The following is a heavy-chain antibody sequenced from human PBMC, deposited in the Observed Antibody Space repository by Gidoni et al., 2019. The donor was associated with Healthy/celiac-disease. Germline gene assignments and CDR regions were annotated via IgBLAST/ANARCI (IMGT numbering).Heavy chain of an antibody. CDR3: ARGGYCSGGSCYGDYYYDYGMDV. J-gene: IGHJ6*02. CDR2: INSDGSST. D-gene: IGHD2-15*01. V-gene: IGHV3-74*01. Sequence: LVWVSRINSDGSSTSYADSVKGRFTISRDNAKNTLYLQMNSLRAEDTAVYYCARGGYCSGGSCYGDYYYDYGMDVWGQGTTVTVSS.